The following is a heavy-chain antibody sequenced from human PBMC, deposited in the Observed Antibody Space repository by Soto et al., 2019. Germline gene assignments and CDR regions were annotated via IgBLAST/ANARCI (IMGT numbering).Heavy chain of an antibody. Sequence: GGSLRLSCAASGFTFSSYAMHWVRQAPGKGLEWVAVISYDGSNKYYADSVKGRFTISRDNSKNTLYLQMNSLRAEDTAVYYCARDNPYYYDSSGYYPPGYWGQGTLVTVSS. J-gene: IGHJ4*02. CDR1: GFTFSSYA. V-gene: IGHV3-30-3*01. CDR3: ARDNPYYYDSSGYYPPGY. CDR2: ISYDGSNK. D-gene: IGHD3-22*01.